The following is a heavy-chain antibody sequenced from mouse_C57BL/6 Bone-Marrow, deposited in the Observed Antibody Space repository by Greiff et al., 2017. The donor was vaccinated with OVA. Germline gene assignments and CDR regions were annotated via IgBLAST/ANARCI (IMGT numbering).Heavy chain of an antibody. J-gene: IGHJ3*01. Sequence: VMLVESGPGLVQPSQSLSITCTVSGFSLTSYGVHWVRQSPGKGLEWLGVIWSGGSTDYNAAFISRLSISKDNSKSQVFFKMNSLQADDTAIYYCARLRAYWGQGTLVTVSA. CDR1: GFSLTSYG. CDR2: IWSGGST. CDR3: ARLRAY. D-gene: IGHD1-1*01. V-gene: IGHV2-2*01.